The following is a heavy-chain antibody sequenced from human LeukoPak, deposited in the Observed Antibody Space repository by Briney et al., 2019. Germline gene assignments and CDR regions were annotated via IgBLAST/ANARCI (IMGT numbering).Heavy chain of an antibody. V-gene: IGHV4-34*01. CDR1: GGSFSGYY. D-gene: IGHD1-26*01. J-gene: IGHJ4*02. CDR2: INHSGST. Sequence: SETLSLTCAVYGGSFSGYYWSWIRQPPGKGLEWIGEINHSGSTNYNPSLKSRVTISVDTSKNQFSLKLSSVTAADTAVYYCARGVGQEYWGQGTLVTVSS. CDR3: ARGVGQEY.